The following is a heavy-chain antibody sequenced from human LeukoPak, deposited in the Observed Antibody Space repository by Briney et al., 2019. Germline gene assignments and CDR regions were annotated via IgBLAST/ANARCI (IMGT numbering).Heavy chain of an antibody. CDR2: IHGDGRTT. Sequence: GGSLRLSCAASGFTLSSYWIHWVRQVPGKGLVWVSRIHGDGRTTTYADSVKGRFTISRDNAKNTLYLQMNSLRAEDTAVYYCALSGSYYNFDYWGQGTLVTVSS. V-gene: IGHV3-74*01. J-gene: IGHJ4*02. D-gene: IGHD1-26*01. CDR1: GFTLSSYW. CDR3: ALSGSYYNFDY.